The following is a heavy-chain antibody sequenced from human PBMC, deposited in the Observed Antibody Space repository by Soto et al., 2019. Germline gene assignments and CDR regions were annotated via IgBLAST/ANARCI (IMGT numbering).Heavy chain of an antibody. Sequence: QVQLVESGGGVVQPGRSLRLSCAASGFTFSSYGMHWVRQAPGKGLEWVAVIWYDGSNKYYADSVKGRFTISRDNSKNTLYRQMNSLRAEDTVVYYCARNRYIAARRRPDAFEFWGQGTMVTVSS. D-gene: IGHD6-6*01. CDR2: IWYDGSNK. CDR3: ARNRYIAARRRPDAFEF. V-gene: IGHV3-33*01. J-gene: IGHJ3*01. CDR1: GFTFSSYG.